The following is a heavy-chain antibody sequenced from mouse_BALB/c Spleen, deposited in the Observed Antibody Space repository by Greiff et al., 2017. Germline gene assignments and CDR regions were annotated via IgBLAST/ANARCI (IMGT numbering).Heavy chain of an antibody. CDR3: ASSIYYDYDKGAWFAY. CDR1: GFTFTDYY. V-gene: IGHV7-3*02. CDR2: IRNKANGYTT. Sequence: EVKLVESGGGLVQPGGSLRLSCATSGFTFTDYYMSWVRQPPGTALEWLGFIRNKANGYTTEYSASVKGRFTISRDNSQSILYLQMNTLRAEDSATYYCASSIYYDYDKGAWFAYWGQGTLVTVSA. D-gene: IGHD2-4*01. J-gene: IGHJ3*01.